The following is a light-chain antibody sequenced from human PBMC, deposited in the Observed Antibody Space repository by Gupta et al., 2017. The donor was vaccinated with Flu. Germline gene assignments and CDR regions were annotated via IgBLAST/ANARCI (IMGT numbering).Light chain of an antibody. J-gene: IGLJ3*02. CDR3: ANSDADLSGVV. CDR1: TANIGVNT. V-gene: IGLV1-44*01. CDR2: GNE. Sequence: SVLTQPPSMSATPGQTISISCSGGTANIGVNTVSWYQHLPGLQPRLFRYGNEQRPSVVHGRGSSDTAGNYASPLTSGIQFEEEADDYWANSDADLSGVVFGGGTKLTVL.